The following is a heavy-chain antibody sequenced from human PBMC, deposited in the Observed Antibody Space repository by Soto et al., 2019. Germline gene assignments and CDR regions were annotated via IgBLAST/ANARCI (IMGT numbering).Heavy chain of an antibody. J-gene: IGHJ3*02. CDR1: GYPVTAYY. CDR3: ARVGGVGVAGSAAFDM. D-gene: IGHD3-3*01. V-gene: IGHV1-2*02. CDR2: VNPATGAP. Sequence: QLHLVQSGAVVKKPGASVTVSCSASGYPVTAYYMHWVRQAPGRGLERMGGVNPATGAPTYTQTFQGGVAIQGDPSAALALRESTRLPSAAPAVFLWARVGGVGVAGSAAFDMWGQGTVVTVSS.